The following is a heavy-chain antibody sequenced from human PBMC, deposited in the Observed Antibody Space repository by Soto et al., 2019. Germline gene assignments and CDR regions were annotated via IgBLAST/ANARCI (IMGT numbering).Heavy chain of an antibody. J-gene: IGHJ4*02. Sequence: QVQLVQSGAEVKKPGASVKVSCKASGYIFASYGFSWVRQAPGQGLEGMGWISAYNGNTNYAQKFQGGVTMTTDTSTSTAYMELRSLRSDDTAVYYCARDSASGIGAYWGQGTLVTVSS. CDR1: GYIFASYG. V-gene: IGHV1-18*04. CDR3: ARDSASGIGAY. D-gene: IGHD3-10*01. CDR2: ISAYNGNT.